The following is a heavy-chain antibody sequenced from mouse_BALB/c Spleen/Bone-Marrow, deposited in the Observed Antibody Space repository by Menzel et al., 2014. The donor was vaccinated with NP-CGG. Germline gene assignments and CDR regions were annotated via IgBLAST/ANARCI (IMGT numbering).Heavy chain of an antibody. Sequence: VQLQQSGPELVKPGASVRISCKASGYTFTSYYIHWVKQRPGQGLEWIGWIYPGNVNTKYNEKFKGKATLTADKSSSTAYMQLSSLTSEDSAVYSCAGLLRGDYAMDYWGQGTSVTVSS. V-gene: IGHV1S56*01. J-gene: IGHJ4*01. CDR2: IYPGNVNT. CDR1: GYTFTSYY. CDR3: AGLLRGDYAMDY. D-gene: IGHD2-3*01.